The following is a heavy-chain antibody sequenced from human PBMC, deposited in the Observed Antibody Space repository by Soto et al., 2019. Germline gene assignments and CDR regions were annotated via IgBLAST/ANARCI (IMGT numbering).Heavy chain of an antibody. CDR2: ISGSGGST. CDR1: GFTFSSYA. V-gene: IGHV3-23*01. CDR3: AKGRRTSYANY. D-gene: IGHD2-8*01. Sequence: GRSLRLSCAASGFTFSSYAMSWVRQAPGEGLEWVSAISGSGGSTYYADSVKGRFTISRDNSKNTLYLQMNSLRAKDTAVYYCAKGRRTSYANYSGQGPLVTLS. J-gene: IGHJ4*02.